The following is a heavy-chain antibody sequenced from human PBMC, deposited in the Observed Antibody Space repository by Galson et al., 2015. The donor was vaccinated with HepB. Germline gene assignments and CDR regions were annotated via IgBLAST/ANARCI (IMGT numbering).Heavy chain of an antibody. CDR2: ISSSGSTI. J-gene: IGHJ3*02. Sequence: SLRLSCAASGFTFSDYHMSWIRQAPGKGLEWVSYISSSGSTIYYADSVKGRFTVSRDNAKNSLYLQMNSLRAEDTAVYYCAREKAVTIFGVAIDAFDIWGQGTMVTVSS. CDR3: AREKAVTIFGVAIDAFDI. V-gene: IGHV3-11*01. D-gene: IGHD3-3*01. CDR1: GFTFSDYH.